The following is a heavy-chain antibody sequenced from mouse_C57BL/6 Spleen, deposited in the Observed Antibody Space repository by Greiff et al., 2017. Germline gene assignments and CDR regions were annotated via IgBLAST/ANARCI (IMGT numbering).Heavy chain of an antibody. Sequence: VQLMESGGGLVKPGGSLKLSCAASGFTFSSYAMSWVRQTPEKRLEWVATISDGGSYTYYPDNVKGRITIARDNANNNLYLQMSHLKSEDTAMYYCARDYYSNLYYFDYWGQGTTLTVSS. CDR2: ISDGGSYT. V-gene: IGHV5-4*01. CDR3: ARDYYSNLYYFDY. J-gene: IGHJ2*01. D-gene: IGHD2-5*01. CDR1: GFTFSSYA.